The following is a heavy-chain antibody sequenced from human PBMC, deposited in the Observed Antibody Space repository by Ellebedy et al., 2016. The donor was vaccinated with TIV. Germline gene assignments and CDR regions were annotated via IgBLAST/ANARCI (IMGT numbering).Heavy chain of an antibody. J-gene: IGHJ4*02. CDR3: ARGMTTVVPDY. Sequence: MPSETLSLTCTVSGGSISSYYWSWIRQPPGKGLEWIGYIYYSGSTNYNPSLKSRVTISVDTSKNQFSLKLSSVTAADTAVYYCARGMTTVVPDYWGQGTLVTVSS. CDR2: IYYSGST. V-gene: IGHV4-59*08. CDR1: GGSISSYY. D-gene: IGHD4-23*01.